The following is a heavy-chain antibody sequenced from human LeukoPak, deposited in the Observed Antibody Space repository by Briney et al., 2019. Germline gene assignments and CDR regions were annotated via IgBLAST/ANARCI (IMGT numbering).Heavy chain of an antibody. CDR3: AKEISPGLVMVRGAIFES. CDR1: GFTFNRYV. V-gene: IGHV3-23*01. CDR2: ISGSGSNT. J-gene: IGHJ4*02. Sequence: GGSLRLSCAASGFTFNRYVMNWVRQAPGKGLEWVSSISGSGSNTYYADSVKGRFTISRDNSKNTLDLQMNSLRAEDTAIYYCAKEISPGLVMVRGAIFESWGQGTLVTVSS. D-gene: IGHD3-10*01.